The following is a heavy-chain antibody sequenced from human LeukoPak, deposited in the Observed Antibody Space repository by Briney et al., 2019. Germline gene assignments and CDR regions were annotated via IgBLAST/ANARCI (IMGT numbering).Heavy chain of an antibody. V-gene: IGHV3-23*01. Sequence: GGSLRLSCAASGFTFSSYAMSWVRQAPGKGLEWVSGIAGSGVNTYYADSVKGRFTISRDNSKNTLYLQMGSLRAEHTAVYYCAKLDDYHDRSYFPYWGQGTLVTVSS. CDR1: GFTFSSYA. D-gene: IGHD5-24*01. CDR3: AKLDDYHDRSYFPY. J-gene: IGHJ4*02. CDR2: IAGSGVNT.